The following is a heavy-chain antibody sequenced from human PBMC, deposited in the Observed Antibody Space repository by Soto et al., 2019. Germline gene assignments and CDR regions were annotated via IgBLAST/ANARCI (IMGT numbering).Heavy chain of an antibody. CDR3: ARASQMVINPSYYAIDV. Sequence: ASVKVSCKASGYTFNRYYMHWVRQAPGPGLQWMGWISPNTGTARYAQQFKGRVTMTRDTSVSTVYTELSGLTSDDTAVYYCARASQMVINPSYYAIDVWGQGTSVTVSS. V-gene: IGHV1-2*02. J-gene: IGHJ6*02. CDR1: GYTFNRYY. CDR2: ISPNTGTA. D-gene: IGHD3-22*01.